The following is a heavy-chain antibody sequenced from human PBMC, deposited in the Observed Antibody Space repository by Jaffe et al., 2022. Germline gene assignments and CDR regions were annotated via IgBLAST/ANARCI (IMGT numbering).Heavy chain of an antibody. V-gene: IGHV4-34*01. CDR1: GGSFSGYY. J-gene: IGHJ4*02. D-gene: IGHD6-13*01. Sequence: QVQLQQWGAGLLKPSETLSLTCAVYGGSFSGYYWSWIRQPPGKGLEWIGEINHSGSTNYNPSLKSRVTISVDTSKNQFSLKLSSVTAADTAVYYCARAKVPLAAAGTFDYWGQGTLVTVSS. CDR3: ARAKVPLAAAGTFDY. CDR2: INHSGST.